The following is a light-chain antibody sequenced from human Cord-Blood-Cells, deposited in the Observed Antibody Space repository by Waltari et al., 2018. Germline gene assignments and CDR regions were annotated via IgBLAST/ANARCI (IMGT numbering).Light chain of an antibody. J-gene: IGKJ5*01. CDR1: QSISSY. CDR2: AAS. V-gene: IGKV1-39*01. CDR3: QQSYSTLPIT. Sequence: DLQMTQSPSSLSASVRDRVTITCRASQSISSYLNWYQQKPGKAPKPLIYAASSLQSGVPSRFSGSGSGTDFTLTISSLQPEDFATYYCQQSYSTLPITFGQGTRLEIK.